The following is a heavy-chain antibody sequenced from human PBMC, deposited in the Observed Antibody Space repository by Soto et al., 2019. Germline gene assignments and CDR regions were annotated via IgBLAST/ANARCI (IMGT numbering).Heavy chain of an antibody. CDR2: IYYSGST. CDR3: ARAVLLTGTSP. CDR1: GGSISSGDYY. Sequence: SETLSLTCTVPGGSISSGDYYWSWIRQPPGKGLEWIGYIYYSGSTYYNPSLKSRVTISVDTSKKQFSLKLSSVTAADTAVYYCARAVLLTGTSPWGQGTLVTVSS. V-gene: IGHV4-30-4*01. J-gene: IGHJ5*02. D-gene: IGHD3-9*01.